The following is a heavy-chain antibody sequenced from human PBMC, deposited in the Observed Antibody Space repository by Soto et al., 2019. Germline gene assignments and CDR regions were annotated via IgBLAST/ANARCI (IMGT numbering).Heavy chain of an antibody. CDR3: ALDSSGSHLSLFAY. J-gene: IGHJ4*02. CDR1: GYSISSGYY. Sequence: SEKLSLTCAVSGYSISSGYYWGWIRQPPGKGLEWIGSIYHSGSTYYNPSLKSRVTISVDTSKNQFSLKLSSVTAADTAVYYCALDSSGSHLSLFAYRGQRTPVIVSS. CDR2: IYHSGST. V-gene: IGHV4-38-2*01. D-gene: IGHD6-19*01.